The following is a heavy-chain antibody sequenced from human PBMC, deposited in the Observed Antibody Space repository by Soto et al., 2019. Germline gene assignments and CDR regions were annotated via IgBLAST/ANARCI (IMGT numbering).Heavy chain of an antibody. CDR2: FDPEDGET. V-gene: IGHV1-24*01. J-gene: IGHJ4*02. D-gene: IGHD5-12*01. CDR1: GYTLTELS. CDR3: ATLQAGWLQLDY. Sequence: ASVKVSCKVSGYTLTELSMHCVRQAPGKWLDWMGGFDPEDGETIYAQKFQGRVTMTEDTSTDTAYMELSSLRSEDTAVYYCATLQAGWLQLDYWGQGTLVTVSS.